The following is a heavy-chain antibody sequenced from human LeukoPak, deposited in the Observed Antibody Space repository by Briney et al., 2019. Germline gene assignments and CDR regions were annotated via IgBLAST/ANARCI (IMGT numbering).Heavy chain of an antibody. V-gene: IGHV4-31*03. J-gene: IGHJ5*02. CDR1: GGSISSGGYY. CDR2: IYYSGST. D-gene: IGHD6-13*01. CDR3: AREMVGIAAAGANWFDP. Sequence: PSETLSLTCTVSGGSISSGGYYWSWIRQYPGKGLEWIGYIYYSGSTYYNPSLKSRVTISVDTSKNQFSLKLSSVTAADTAVYYCAREMVGIAAAGANWFDPWGQGTLVTVSS.